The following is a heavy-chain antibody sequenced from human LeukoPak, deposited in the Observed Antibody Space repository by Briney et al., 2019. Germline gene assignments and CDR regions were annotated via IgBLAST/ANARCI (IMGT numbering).Heavy chain of an antibody. J-gene: IGHJ5*02. CDR1: GGSFSGYY. D-gene: IGHD6-6*01. V-gene: IGHV4-34*01. CDR3: ARGVSSSSQAIDWFDP. CDR2: INHSGST. Sequence: PSETLSLTCAVYGGSFSGYYWSWIRQPPGKGLEWIGEINHSGSTNYNPSLKSRVTISVDTSKNQFSLKLRSVTAADTAVYYCARGVSSSSQAIDWFDPWGQGTLVTVSS.